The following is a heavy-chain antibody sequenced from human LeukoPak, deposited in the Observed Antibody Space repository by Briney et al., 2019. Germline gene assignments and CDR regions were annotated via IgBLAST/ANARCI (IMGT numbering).Heavy chain of an antibody. CDR1: GFTFSSYA. CDR3: VVVSYCAVDCYDY. J-gene: IGHJ4*02. D-gene: IGHD2-21*01. Sequence: PGGSLRLSCAASGFTFSSYAMSWVRQAPGKGLEWVSAICGSGGRTYYADSVRGRFTISRDNSKNTVYVQMNSLRAEDTAIYFCVVVSYCAVDCYDYWGQGTLVTVSS. V-gene: IGHV3-23*01. CDR2: ICGSGGRT.